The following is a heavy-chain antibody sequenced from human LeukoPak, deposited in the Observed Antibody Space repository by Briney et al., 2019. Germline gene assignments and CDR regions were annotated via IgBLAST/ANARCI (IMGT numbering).Heavy chain of an antibody. J-gene: IGHJ3*02. V-gene: IGHV4-61*01. CDR2: IYYSGST. CDR3: ARAPVGATVFGAFDI. CDR1: GGSISSGTYF. D-gene: IGHD1-26*01. Sequence: SQTLSLTCTVSGGSISSGTYFWSWIRQPPGKGLEWIGYIYYSGSTNYNPSLKSRVTISVDTSKNQFSLKLSSVTAADTAVYYCARAPVGATVFGAFDIWGQGTMVTVSS.